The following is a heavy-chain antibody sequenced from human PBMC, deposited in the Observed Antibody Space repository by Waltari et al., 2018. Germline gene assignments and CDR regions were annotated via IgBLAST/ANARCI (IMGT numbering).Heavy chain of an antibody. CDR1: GGSFSGYY. Sequence: QVQLQQWGAGLLKPSETLSLTCAVYGGSFSGYYWSWIRQPPGKGLEWIGEINPSGSTNYNPALKSRVTISVDTSKNQFSLKLSSVTAADTAVYYCAREWGVVVPAANYYYYGMDVWGQGTTVTVSS. D-gene: IGHD2-2*01. CDR3: AREWGVVVPAANYYYYGMDV. CDR2: INPSGST. V-gene: IGHV4-34*01. J-gene: IGHJ6*02.